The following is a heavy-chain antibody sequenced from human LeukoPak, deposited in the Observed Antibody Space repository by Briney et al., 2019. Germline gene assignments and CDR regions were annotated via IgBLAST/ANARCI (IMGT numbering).Heavy chain of an antibody. CDR3: ATVGMGATIGY. V-gene: IGHV3-74*01. D-gene: IGHD1-26*01. J-gene: IGHJ4*02. CDR1: GFTFSSYS. CDR2: INSDGRST. Sequence: GGSLRLSCAASGFTFSSYSMKWVRQAPGKGLVWVSRINSDGRSTNYADSVKGRFTISRDNAQNTLYLQMNSLRVEDTAVYYCATVGMGATIGYWGQGTLVTVSS.